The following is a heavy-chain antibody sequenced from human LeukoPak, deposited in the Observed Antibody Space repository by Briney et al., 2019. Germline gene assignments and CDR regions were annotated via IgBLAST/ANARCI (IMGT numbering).Heavy chain of an antibody. CDR3: AREYCSSASFNTPSYNYGMDV. Sequence: SETLSLTCAVSGGSFSGYYWSWIRQSPGKGLEWIGEINHGGFTNYNPSLKSRVTISLDTSKNLFSLNLRSVTAADMAVYYCAREYCSSASFNTPSYNYGMDVGGKGTPLSVPA. J-gene: IGHJ6*04. CDR1: GGSFSGYY. D-gene: IGHD2-2*01. V-gene: IGHV4-34*01. CDR2: INHGGFT.